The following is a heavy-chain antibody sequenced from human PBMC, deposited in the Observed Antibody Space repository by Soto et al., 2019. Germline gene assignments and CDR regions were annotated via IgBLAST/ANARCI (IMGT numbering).Heavy chain of an antibody. CDR3: ARSQGSSTSLEIYHYYYYGMDV. CDR2: IIPIPGTA. J-gene: IGHJ6*02. CDR1: GGTFGSYA. Sequence: QVQLVQSGAEVKTPGSSVKVSCKASGGTFGSYAISWVRQAPGQGLEWMGGIIPIPGTANYAQKFQGRVAIAADESTSTAYMELSSLRSEDTAVYYCARSQGSSTSLEIYHYYYYGMDVWGQGTTVTVSS. V-gene: IGHV1-69*01. D-gene: IGHD2-2*01.